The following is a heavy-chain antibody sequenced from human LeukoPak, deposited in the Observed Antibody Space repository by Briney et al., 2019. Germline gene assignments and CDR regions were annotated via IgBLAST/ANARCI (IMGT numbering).Heavy chain of an antibody. D-gene: IGHD2-2*01. J-gene: IGHJ3*02. CDR3: ASCSSTSCSDAFDI. CDR2: IIPIFGTA. V-gene: IGHV1-69*01. Sequence: SVKVSFKASGGTFSSYAISWVRQAPGQGLEWMGGIIPIFGTANYAQKFQGRVTITADESTSTAYMELSSLRSEDTAVYYCASCSSTSCSDAFDIWGQGTMVTVSS. CDR1: GGTFSSYA.